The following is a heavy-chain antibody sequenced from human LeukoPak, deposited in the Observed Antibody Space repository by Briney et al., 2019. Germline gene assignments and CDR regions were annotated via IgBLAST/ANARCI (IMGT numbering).Heavy chain of an antibody. D-gene: IGHD2-2*01. CDR3: AKDLPRYCSSTSCPTGGMDV. Sequence: PGGSLRLSCAASGFTFSSYGMHWVRQAPGKGLKWVAVISYDGSNKYYADSVKGRFTIPRDSSKNTLYLQMNSLRAEDTAVYYCAKDLPRYCSSTSCPTGGMDVWGQGTTVTVSS. V-gene: IGHV3-30*18. J-gene: IGHJ6*02. CDR2: ISYDGSNK. CDR1: GFTFSSYG.